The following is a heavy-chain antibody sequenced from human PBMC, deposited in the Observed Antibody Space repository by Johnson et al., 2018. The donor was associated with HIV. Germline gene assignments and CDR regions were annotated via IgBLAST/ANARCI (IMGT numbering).Heavy chain of an antibody. Sequence: QMQLVESGGGVVQPGRSLRLSCAASGFTFSSYGMHWVRQAPGKGLEWVAVIWYDGSNKYYADSVTGRFTISRDNSKNTLYLQMNSLRAEDTALYYCAKGSGGEADAFDIWGQGTMVTVSS. CDR2: IWYDGSNK. V-gene: IGHV3-30*18. J-gene: IGHJ3*02. D-gene: IGHD3-16*01. CDR1: GFTFSSYG. CDR3: AKGSGGEADAFDI.